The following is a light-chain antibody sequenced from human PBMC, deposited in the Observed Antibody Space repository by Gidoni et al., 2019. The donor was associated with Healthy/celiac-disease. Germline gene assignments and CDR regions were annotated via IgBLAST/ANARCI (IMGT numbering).Light chain of an antibody. CDR3: QQRSNWPSMYT. CDR1: QSVSSY. V-gene: IGKV3-11*01. Sequence: LTQSPATLSLSPGERATLSCRASQSVSSYLAWYQQKPGQAPRLLIYDASNRATGIPARFSGSGSGTDFTLTISSLEPEDFAVYYCQQRSNWPSMYTFGQGTKLEIK. CDR2: DAS. J-gene: IGKJ2*01.